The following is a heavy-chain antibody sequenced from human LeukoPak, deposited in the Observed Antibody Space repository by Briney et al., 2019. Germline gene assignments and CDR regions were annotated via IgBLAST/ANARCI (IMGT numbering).Heavy chain of an antibody. V-gene: IGHV4-39*07. CDR3: ASLGLGQLDLADY. J-gene: IGHJ4*02. Sequence: PSETLSLTCTVSGGSISSSSYYWGWIRQPPGKGLEWIGSIYYSGSTYYNPSLKSRVTISVDTSKNQFSLKLSSVTAADTAVYYCASLGLGQLDLADYWGQGTLVTVSS. CDR1: GGSISSSSYY. D-gene: IGHD6-6*01. CDR2: IYYSGST.